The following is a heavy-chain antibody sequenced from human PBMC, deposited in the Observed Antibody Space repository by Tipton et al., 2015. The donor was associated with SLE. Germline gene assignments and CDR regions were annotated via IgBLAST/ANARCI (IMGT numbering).Heavy chain of an antibody. V-gene: IGHV4-39*07. Sequence: TLSLTCTVSGGSISSSSYYWGWIRQPPGKGLEWIGSIYYSGSTYYNPSLKSRVTISVDTSKYQFSLKLSSVTAADTAVYYCARSGYDILTLKFDPWGQGTLVTVSS. CDR1: GGSISSSSYY. CDR3: ARSGYDILTLKFDP. J-gene: IGHJ5*02. CDR2: IYYSGST. D-gene: IGHD3-9*01.